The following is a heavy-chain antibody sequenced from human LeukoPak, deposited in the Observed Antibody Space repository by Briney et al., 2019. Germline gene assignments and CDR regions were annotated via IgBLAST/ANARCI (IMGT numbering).Heavy chain of an antibody. CDR2: ISGDGGST. CDR1: GFTFDDSA. V-gene: IGHV3-43*02. J-gene: IGHJ1*01. Sequence: GGSLRLSCVASGFTFDDSAMHWVRQAPGKGLEWVSLISGDGGSTYYADSVKGRFTISRDNSKNSLSLQMNSLRTEDTALYFCAKGIPMAGPIIQHWGQGTLVTASS. CDR3: AKGIPMAGPIIQH. D-gene: IGHD6-19*01.